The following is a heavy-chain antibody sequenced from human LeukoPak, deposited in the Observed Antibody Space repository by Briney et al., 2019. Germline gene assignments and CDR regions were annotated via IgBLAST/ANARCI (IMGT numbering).Heavy chain of an antibody. CDR3: AREAAAAGKNYFDY. D-gene: IGHD6-13*01. Sequence: SSETLSLTCTVSGGSISSYYWSWIRQPPGKGLEWIGYIYYSGSTNYNPSLKSRVTISVDTSKNQFSLKLSSVTAADTAVYYCAREAAAAGKNYFDYWGQGTLVTVSS. CDR1: GGSISSYY. CDR2: IYYSGST. V-gene: IGHV4-59*12. J-gene: IGHJ4*02.